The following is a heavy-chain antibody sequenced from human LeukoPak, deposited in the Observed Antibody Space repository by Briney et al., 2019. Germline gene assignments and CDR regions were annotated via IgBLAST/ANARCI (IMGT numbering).Heavy chain of an antibody. Sequence: SETLSLTCTVSGGSISSYYWSWIRQPPGKGLEWIGYIYYSGSTNYNPSLKSRVTISVDTSKNQFSLKLGSVTAADTAVYYCARLLTGAADYWGQGTLVTVSS. V-gene: IGHV4-59*08. CDR2: IYYSGST. D-gene: IGHD1-26*01. CDR3: ARLLTGAADY. CDR1: GGSISSYY. J-gene: IGHJ4*02.